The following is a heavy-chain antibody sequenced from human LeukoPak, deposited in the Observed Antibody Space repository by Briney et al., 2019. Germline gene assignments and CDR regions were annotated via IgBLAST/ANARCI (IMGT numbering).Heavy chain of an antibody. CDR1: GFTFSNAW. CDR3: TIDPGSRTYYYYGMDV. V-gene: IGHV3-15*01. J-gene: IGHJ6*02. CDR2: IKSKTDGGTT. Sequence: GGSLRLSCAASGFTFSNAWMSWVRQAPGKGLEWVGRIKSKTDGGTTDYAAPVKGRFTISRDDSKNTLYLQMNSLKTEDTAVYYCTIDPGSRTYYYYGMDVWGQGTTVTVSS. D-gene: IGHD2-2*01.